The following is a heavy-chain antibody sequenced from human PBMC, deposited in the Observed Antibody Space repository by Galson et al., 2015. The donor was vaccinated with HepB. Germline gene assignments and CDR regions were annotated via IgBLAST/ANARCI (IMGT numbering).Heavy chain of an antibody. CDR2: IHPSDSYT. D-gene: IGHD6-19*01. J-gene: IGHJ4*02. Sequence: QSGAEVKKPGESLRISCKGSGYSFTSYWISWVRQMPGKGLEWVGRIHPSDSYTNYSPSLQGHVTLSIDKSINTAYLQWSSLKASDTAMYYGAKLPLGYSSGRCAYWGQGTLVTVSS. CDR3: AKLPLGYSSGRCAY. CDR1: GYSFTSYW. V-gene: IGHV5-10-1*01.